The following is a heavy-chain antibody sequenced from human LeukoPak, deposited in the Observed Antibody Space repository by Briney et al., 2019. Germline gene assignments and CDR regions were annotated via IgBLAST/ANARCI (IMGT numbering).Heavy chain of an antibody. V-gene: IGHV1-69*05. CDR2: IIPIFGTA. Sequence: ASVKVSCKASGGTFSSYAISWVRQAPGQGLEWMGVIIPIFGTANYAQKFQGRVTITTDESTSTAYMELSSLRSEDTAVYYCARDRGSAAAALYYFDYWGQGTLVTVSS. CDR3: ARDRGSAAAALYYFDY. J-gene: IGHJ4*02. CDR1: GGTFSSYA. D-gene: IGHD6-13*01.